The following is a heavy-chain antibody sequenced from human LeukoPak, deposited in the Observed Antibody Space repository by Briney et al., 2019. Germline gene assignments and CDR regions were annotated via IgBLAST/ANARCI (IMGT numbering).Heavy chain of an antibody. V-gene: IGHV3-33*08. CDR3: AGGELLYYFDY. Sequence: GGSLRLSCAASGFTFYRYSMTWVRQAPGKGLEWVAVIWYDGSNKYYADSVKGRFTISRDNSKNTLYLQMNSLRAGDTAVYYCAGGELLYYFDYWGQGTLVTVSS. CDR1: GFTFYRYS. CDR2: IWYDGSNK. J-gene: IGHJ4*02. D-gene: IGHD1-26*01.